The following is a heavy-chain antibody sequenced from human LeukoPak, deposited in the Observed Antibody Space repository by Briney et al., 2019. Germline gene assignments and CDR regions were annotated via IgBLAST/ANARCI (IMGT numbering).Heavy chain of an antibody. D-gene: IGHD3-3*01. CDR2: INHSGST. Sequence: SETLSLTCAVYGGSFSGYYWSWIRQPPGKGLEWIGEINHSGSTNYNPSLKSRVTISVDTSKNQFSLRLTSVTAADTAVYCCARARGDAFWSGYYTEVDYWGQGTLVTVSS. CDR1: GGSFSGYY. V-gene: IGHV4-34*01. J-gene: IGHJ4*02. CDR3: ARARGDAFWSGYYTEVDY.